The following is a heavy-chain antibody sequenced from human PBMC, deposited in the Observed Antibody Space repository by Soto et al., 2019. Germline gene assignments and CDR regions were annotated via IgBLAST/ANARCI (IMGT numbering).Heavy chain of an antibody. V-gene: IGHV1-18*01. J-gene: IGHJ5*02. CDR2: ISAYNGNT. Sequence: ASVKVSCKASGYTFTSYGISWVRQAPGQGLEWMGWISAYNGNTNYAQRLQGRVTMTTDTSTSTAYMELRSLRSDDTAVYYCARSITQRGRFDPWGQGTLVTVSS. CDR3: ARSITQRGRFDP. CDR1: GYTFTSYG. D-gene: IGHD6-25*01.